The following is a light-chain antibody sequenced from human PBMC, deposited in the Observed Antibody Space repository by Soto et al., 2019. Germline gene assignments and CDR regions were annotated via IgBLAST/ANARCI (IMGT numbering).Light chain of an antibody. CDR2: AAS. CDR3: QQTYSALWT. CDR1: QSISSD. J-gene: IGKJ1*01. V-gene: IGKV1-39*01. Sequence: DIQMTQSPSSLSASVGDRVTITCRASQSISSDLNWYQQRPGKAPKLLIYAASTLQCGVPSRFSGSGSGTDFTLTISSLQPEDFATYSCQQTYSALWTFGQGTKVEIK.